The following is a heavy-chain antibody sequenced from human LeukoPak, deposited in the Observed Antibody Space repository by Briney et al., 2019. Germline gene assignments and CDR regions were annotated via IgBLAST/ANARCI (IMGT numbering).Heavy chain of an antibody. J-gene: IGHJ4*02. Sequence: ASVKVSCKASGYTFTSYAMHWVRQAPGQRLEWMGWINAGNGNTKYSQKFQGRVIITRDTSASTAYMELSSLRSEDTAVYYCARGERITIFGVVTLPTDYWGQGTLVTVSS. D-gene: IGHD3-3*01. CDR3: ARGERITIFGVVTLPTDY. CDR1: GYTFTSYA. V-gene: IGHV1-3*01. CDR2: INAGNGNT.